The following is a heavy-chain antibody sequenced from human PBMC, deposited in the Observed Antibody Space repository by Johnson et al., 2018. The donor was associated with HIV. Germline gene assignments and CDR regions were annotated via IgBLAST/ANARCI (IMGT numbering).Heavy chain of an antibody. CDR3: AKVTHIQQWANDAFDI. D-gene: IGHD5-18*01. J-gene: IGHJ3*02. CDR1: GFTFSSYA. CDR2: IYSGGST. Sequence: QMQLVESGGGVVQPGRSLRLSCAASGFTFSSYAMHWVRQAPGKGLEWVAVIYSGGSTYYADSVKGRFTISRDNSKNTLYLQMNSLRAEDTAVYYCAKVTHIQQWANDAFDIWGQGKLFPFSS. V-gene: IGHV3-NL1*01.